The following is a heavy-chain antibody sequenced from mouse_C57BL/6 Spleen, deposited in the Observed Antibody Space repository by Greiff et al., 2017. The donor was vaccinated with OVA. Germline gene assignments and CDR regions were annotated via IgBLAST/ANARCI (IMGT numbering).Heavy chain of an antibody. CDR2: INPNNGGT. CDR1: GYTFTDYY. J-gene: IGHJ1*03. D-gene: IGHD1-1*01. Sequence: VQLQQSGPELVKPGASVKISCKASGYTFTDYYMNWVKQSHGKSLEWIGDINPNNGGTSYNQKFKGKATLTVDKSSSTAYMELRSLTSEDSAVYYCARSSTVVAEWYFDVWGTGTTVTVSS. V-gene: IGHV1-26*01. CDR3: ARSSTVVAEWYFDV.